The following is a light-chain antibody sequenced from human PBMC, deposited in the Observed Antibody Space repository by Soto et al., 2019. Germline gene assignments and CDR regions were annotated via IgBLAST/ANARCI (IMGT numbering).Light chain of an antibody. J-gene: IGKJ4*01. CDR3: KHRSNWPLLT. V-gene: IGKV3-11*01. Sequence: EIVLTQSPATLSLSPGERATLSCRASQSVSSYLAWYQQKPGQAPRLLIYDASNRATGIPARFSGSGSGTVFTLTISSLEPEDFAVYYCKHRSNWPLLTFGGGTKVEIK. CDR2: DAS. CDR1: QSVSSY.